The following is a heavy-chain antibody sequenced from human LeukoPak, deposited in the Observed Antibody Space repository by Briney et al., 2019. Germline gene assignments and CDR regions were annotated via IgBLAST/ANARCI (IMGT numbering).Heavy chain of an antibody. CDR1: GFTFSDYY. J-gene: IGHJ4*02. D-gene: IGHD1-26*01. Sequence: KSGGSLRLSCAASGFTFSDYYMSWIRQAPGKGLEWVSYISSSGSTIYYADSVKGRFTISRDNAKNSLYLQMNSLRAEDTAVHYCATPGEWELPVYWGQGTLVTVSS. CDR3: ATPGEWELPVY. V-gene: IGHV3-11*01. CDR2: ISSSGSTI.